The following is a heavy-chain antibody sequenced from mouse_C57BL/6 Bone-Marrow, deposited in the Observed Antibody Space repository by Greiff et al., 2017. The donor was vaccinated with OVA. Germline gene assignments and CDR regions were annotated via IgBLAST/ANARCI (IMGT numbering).Heavy chain of an antibody. CDR2: INPSTGGT. V-gene: IGHV1-42*01. Sequence: EVQLQQSGPELVKPGASVKISCKASGYSFTGYYMNWVKQSPEKSLEWIGEINPSTGGTTYNQKFKAKATLTVAKSSSTAYMQLQSLTSEDSAVYYCANYYYGSSYGMDYWGQGTSVTVSS. CDR1: GYSFTGYY. CDR3: ANYYYGSSYGMDY. D-gene: IGHD1-1*01. J-gene: IGHJ4*01.